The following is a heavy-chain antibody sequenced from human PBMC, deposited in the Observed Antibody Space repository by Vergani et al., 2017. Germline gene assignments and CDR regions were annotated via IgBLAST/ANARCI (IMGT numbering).Heavy chain of an antibody. CDR3: MRNPDYSTFYS. D-gene: IGHD4-11*01. CDR1: GFTFSAYS. J-gene: IGHJ4*02. Sequence: DVRLVESGGGVVQPGGSLRLSCAASGFTFSAYSMNWVRQTPGKGLEWTSYIGVSVNSIYYADSVICRFAISRDNARQLLVVQMNDLRADDAALYFCMRNPDYSTFYSWGQGTLVTVS. CDR2: IGVSVNSI. V-gene: IGHV3-48*01.